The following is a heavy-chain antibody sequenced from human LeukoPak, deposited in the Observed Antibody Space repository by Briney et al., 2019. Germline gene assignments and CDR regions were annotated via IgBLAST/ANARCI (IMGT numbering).Heavy chain of an antibody. CDR1: GFTFDDYA. Sequence: GGSLRLSCAASGFTFDDYAMHWVRQAPGKGLEWVSLISWDGGSTYYADSVKGRFTISRDNSKNTLYLQMNSLRAEDTAVYYCARVSGYGDALDIWGQGTMVTVSS. CDR2: ISWDGGST. CDR3: ARVSGYGDALDI. J-gene: IGHJ3*02. V-gene: IGHV3-43D*03. D-gene: IGHD3-22*01.